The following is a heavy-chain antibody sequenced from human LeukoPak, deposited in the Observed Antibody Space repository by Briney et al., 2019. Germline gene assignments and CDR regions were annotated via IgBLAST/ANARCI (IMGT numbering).Heavy chain of an antibody. CDR2: ISSISGAK. Sequence: GGSLRLSCAASGFTFSQYSMNWVRQAPGEGLEWLSYISSISGAKYYANSVKGRFTISRDNSKNTLYLQMNSLRAEDTAVYYCASLRIWFGDLDYWGQGTLVTVSS. J-gene: IGHJ4*02. D-gene: IGHD3-10*01. CDR3: ASLRIWFGDLDY. CDR1: GFTFSQYS. V-gene: IGHV3-48*01.